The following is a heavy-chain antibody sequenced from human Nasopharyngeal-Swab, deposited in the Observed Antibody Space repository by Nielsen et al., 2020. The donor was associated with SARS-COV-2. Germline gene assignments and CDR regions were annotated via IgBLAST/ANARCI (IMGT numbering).Heavy chain of an antibody. D-gene: IGHD5/OR15-5a*01. Sequence: SVKVSCKASGGTFSSYAISWVRQATGQGLEWMGGIIPIFGTANYAQKFQGRVTITADESTSTAYMELSSLRSEDTAVYYCARHVSAIHYYYYGMDVWGQGTTVTVSS. CDR3: ARHVSAIHYYYYGMDV. V-gene: IGHV1-69*13. CDR2: IIPIFGTA. CDR1: GGTFSSYA. J-gene: IGHJ6*02.